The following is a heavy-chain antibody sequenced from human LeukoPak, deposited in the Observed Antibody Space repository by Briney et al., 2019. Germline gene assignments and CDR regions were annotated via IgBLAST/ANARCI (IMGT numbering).Heavy chain of an antibody. J-gene: IGHJ4*02. CDR1: GGSFSGYY. D-gene: IGHD7-27*01. Sequence: PSETLSLTCAVYGGSFSGYYWSWIRQPPGKGLEWIGEINHSGSTNYNPSLKSRVTISLDTSKNQFSLKLSSVTAADTAVYYCARGRGRWGIDYWGQGTLVTVSS. V-gene: IGHV4-34*01. CDR2: INHSGST. CDR3: ARGRGRWGIDY.